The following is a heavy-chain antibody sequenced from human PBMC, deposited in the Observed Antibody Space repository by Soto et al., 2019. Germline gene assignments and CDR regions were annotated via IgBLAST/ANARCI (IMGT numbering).Heavy chain of an antibody. Sequence: EVQLLESGGGLVQPGGSLRLSCAASGFTFSSYAMSWVCQAPGKGLEWVSAISGSGGSTYYADSVKGRFTISRDNSKNTLYLQMNSLRAEDTAVYYCAKGVYYYDSSGYDYFDYWGQGTLVTVSS. CDR2: ISGSGGST. D-gene: IGHD3-22*01. V-gene: IGHV3-23*01. CDR3: AKGVYYYDSSGYDYFDY. CDR1: GFTFSSYA. J-gene: IGHJ4*02.